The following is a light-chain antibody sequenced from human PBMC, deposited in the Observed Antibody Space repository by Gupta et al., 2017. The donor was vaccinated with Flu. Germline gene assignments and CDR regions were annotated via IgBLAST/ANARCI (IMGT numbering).Light chain of an antibody. CDR3: QQLYGYPFT. CDR1: QAVNNY. V-gene: IGKV1-9*01. Sequence: DIQLTQSPPFLSVSVGDRVTITCRATQAVNNYLDWYQEKPGRAPKLLIYAASSLHSGVPSRFSGSGYGTEFTLTISSLQPEDSATYSCQQLYGYPFTFGHGTKVEIK. CDR2: AAS. J-gene: IGKJ3*01.